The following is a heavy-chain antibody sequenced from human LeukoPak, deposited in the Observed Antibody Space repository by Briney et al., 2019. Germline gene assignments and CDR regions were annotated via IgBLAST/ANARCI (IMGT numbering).Heavy chain of an antibody. CDR1: GFTFSAYT. Sequence: GESLRLSCVASGFTFSAYTMNWVRQAPGKGLEWVSFISSSSTYIYYADSLKGRFTISRDNAKNSLYLQMNSLRAEDTAVYYCARDDPRWGTSGDYWGQGTLVTVSS. CDR2: ISSSSTYI. CDR3: ARDDPRWGTSGDY. D-gene: IGHD7-27*01. V-gene: IGHV3-21*01. J-gene: IGHJ4*02.